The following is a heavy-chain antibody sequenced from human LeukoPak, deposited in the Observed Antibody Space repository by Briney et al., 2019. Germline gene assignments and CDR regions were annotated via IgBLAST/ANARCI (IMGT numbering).Heavy chain of an antibody. J-gene: IGHJ4*02. CDR1: GFTFSTYA. CDR3: ARTTTPHYYGSGSYALGY. CDR2: ISYDGSNK. Sequence: PGGSLRLSCAASGFTFSTYATHWVRQGPGKGLEWVPVISYDGSNKYYADSVKGRFTISRDNSKNTLYLQMSSLSAEDTAVYYCARTTTPHYYGSGSYALGYWGQGTLVTVPS. D-gene: IGHD3-10*01. V-gene: IGHV3-30-3*01.